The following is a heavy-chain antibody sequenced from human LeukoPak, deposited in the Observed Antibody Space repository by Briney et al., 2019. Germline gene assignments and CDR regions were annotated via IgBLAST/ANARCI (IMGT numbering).Heavy chain of an antibody. J-gene: IGHJ3*02. Sequence: PGGSLRLSCAASGFTFSSYGMHWVRQAPGKGLEWVAVIWYDGSDKYYADSVKGRFTISRDNSKNTLYPQMNSLRAEDTAVYYCARGVVVLHWRDAFDIWGQGTMVTVSS. V-gene: IGHV3-33*01. CDR1: GFTFSSYG. CDR2: IWYDGSDK. CDR3: ARGVVVLHWRDAFDI. D-gene: IGHD2-21*01.